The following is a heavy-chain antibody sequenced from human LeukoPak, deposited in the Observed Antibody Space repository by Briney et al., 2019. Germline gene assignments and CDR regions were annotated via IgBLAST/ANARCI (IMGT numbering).Heavy chain of an antibody. CDR3: ARGPAGY. V-gene: IGHV1-2*02. Sequence: ASVKVSCKASGYTFTDCYIHWVRQAPGQGLEWMGWINPKSGDTKYAQKFQGRVTMTRDTSISTAYMELSSLRSEDTAVYYCARGPAGYWGQGTLVTVSS. CDR2: INPKSGDT. CDR1: GYTFTDCY. J-gene: IGHJ4*02.